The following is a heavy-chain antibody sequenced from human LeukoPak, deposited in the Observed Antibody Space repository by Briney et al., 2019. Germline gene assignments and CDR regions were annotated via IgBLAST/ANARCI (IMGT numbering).Heavy chain of an antibody. V-gene: IGHV4-61*02. D-gene: IGHD2-15*01. CDR1: GYSISSGSYY. CDR3: ARAVVWLPFDY. CDR2: IHPSGST. Sequence: SETLSLTCTVSGYSISSGSYYWSWIRQPAGKGLEWIGRIHPSGSTNYNPSLKSRVTISVDTSKNQFSLKLGSVTAADTAVYYCARAVVWLPFDYWGQGTLVTVSS. J-gene: IGHJ4*02.